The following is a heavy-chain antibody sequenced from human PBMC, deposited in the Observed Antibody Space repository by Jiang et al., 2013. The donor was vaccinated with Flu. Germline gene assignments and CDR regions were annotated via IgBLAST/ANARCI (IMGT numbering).Heavy chain of an antibody. J-gene: IGHJ4*02. CDR1: TFTSYG. Sequence: TFTSYGISWVRQALDKGVEWMGWISAYNGNTNYAQKLQGRVTMTTDTSTSTAYMELSSLRASDTAMYYCARGYSSRRFDYWGQGTLVTVSS. CDR2: ISAYNGNT. V-gene: IGHV1-18*01. CDR3: ARGYSSRRFDY. D-gene: IGHD6-13*01.